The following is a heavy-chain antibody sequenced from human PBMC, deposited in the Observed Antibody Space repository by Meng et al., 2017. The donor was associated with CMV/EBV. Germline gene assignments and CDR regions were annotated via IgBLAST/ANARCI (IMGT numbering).Heavy chain of an antibody. CDR2: IYYSRST. CDR1: GGSISSSSYY. CDR3: AREAIDCSSTSCELDY. Sequence: SETLSLTCTVSGGSISSSSYYWGWIRHPPGKGLEWIGSIYYSRSTYYNPSLKSRVTISVDTSKNQFSLKLSSVTAADTAVYYCAREAIDCSSTSCELDYWGQGTLVTVSS. D-gene: IGHD2-2*01. V-gene: IGHV4-39*01. J-gene: IGHJ4*02.